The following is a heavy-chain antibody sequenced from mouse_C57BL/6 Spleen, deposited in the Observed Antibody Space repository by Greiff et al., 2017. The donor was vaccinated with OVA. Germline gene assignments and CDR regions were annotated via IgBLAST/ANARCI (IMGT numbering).Heavy chain of an antibody. V-gene: IGHV5-16*01. CDR3: AREGDYGSSPRWYFDV. Sequence: EVQVVESEGGLVQPGSSMKLSCTASGFTFSDYYMAWVRQVPEKGLEWVANINYDGSSTYYLDSLKSRFIISRDNAKNILYLQMSSLKSEDTATYYCAREGDYGSSPRWYFDVWGTGTTVTVSS. CDR2: INYDGSST. D-gene: IGHD1-1*01. J-gene: IGHJ1*03. CDR1: GFTFSDYY.